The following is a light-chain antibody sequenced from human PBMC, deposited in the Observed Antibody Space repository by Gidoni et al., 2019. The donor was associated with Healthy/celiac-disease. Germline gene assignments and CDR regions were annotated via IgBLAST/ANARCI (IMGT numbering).Light chain of an antibody. V-gene: IGLV3-19*01. CDR1: SLRSYY. CDR3: NSRDSSGNHRVV. CDR2: GKN. J-gene: IGLJ2*01. Sequence: SSLTQDPAVSLAFGQTVRITCQGDSLRSYYASWYQQKPGQAPVLVIYGKNNRPSGIPDRFSGSSSGNTASLTITGAQAEDEADYYCNSRDSSGNHRVVFGGGTKLTVL.